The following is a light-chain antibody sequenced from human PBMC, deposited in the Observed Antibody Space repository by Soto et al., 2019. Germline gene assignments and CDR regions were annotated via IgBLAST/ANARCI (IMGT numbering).Light chain of an antibody. CDR3: QQYSTYSRCT. V-gene: IGKV1-5*03. Sequence: DIQMTQSPSTLSASVGDRVTITCRASQSIGLWLAWYQQKPGKAPKVLIYEASSLESGVPSRFSGSGSGTEFTLTISSLQPDDFATYYCQQYSTYSRCTFGQGTKLEIK. CDR2: EAS. J-gene: IGKJ2*02. CDR1: QSIGLW.